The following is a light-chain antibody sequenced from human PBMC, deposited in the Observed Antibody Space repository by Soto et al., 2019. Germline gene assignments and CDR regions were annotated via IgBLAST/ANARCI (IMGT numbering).Light chain of an antibody. V-gene: IGLV2-11*01. Sequence: SVLTQPRSVSGSPGQSVTISCTGTSSDVGGYNYVSWYQQHPGKAPKLMIYYVSKRPSGVPDRFSGSKSGNTASLTISGLQAEDEADYYCSSYAGSYTWVFGGGTKLTVL. CDR1: SSDVGGYNY. CDR2: YVS. J-gene: IGLJ3*02. CDR3: SSYAGSYTWV.